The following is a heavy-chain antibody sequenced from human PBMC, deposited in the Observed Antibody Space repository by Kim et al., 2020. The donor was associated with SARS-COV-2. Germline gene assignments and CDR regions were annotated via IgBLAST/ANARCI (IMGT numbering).Heavy chain of an antibody. D-gene: IGHD6-13*01. CDR3: ARGWERPPGSRGDPGYSSSMLRPDYYYGIDV. J-gene: IGHJ6*02. V-gene: IGHV4-34*01. CDR1: GGSFSGYY. CDR2: INHSGST. Sequence: SETLSLTCAVYGGSFSGYYWSWIRQPPGKGLEWIGEINHSGSTNYNPSLKSRVTISVDTSKNQFSLKLSSVTAADTAVYYCARGWERPPGSRGDPGYSSSMLRPDYYYGIDVWGQGTTVTVSS.